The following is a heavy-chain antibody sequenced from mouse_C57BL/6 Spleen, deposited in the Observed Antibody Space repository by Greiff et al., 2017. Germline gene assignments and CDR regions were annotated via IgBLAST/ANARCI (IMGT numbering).Heavy chain of an antibody. CDR1: GFSLTSYA. J-gene: IGHJ3*01. Sequence: VKLVESGPGLVAPSQSLSITCTVSGFSLTSYAISWVRQPPGKGLEWLGVIWTGGGTNYNSALKSRLSIRKDNSKSQVFVKMNSRQTDDTARYYCARKDDYGEEAWFAYWGKGTLVTVSA. CDR3: ARKDDYGEEAWFAY. CDR2: IWTGGGT. V-gene: IGHV2-9-1*01. D-gene: IGHD2-4*01.